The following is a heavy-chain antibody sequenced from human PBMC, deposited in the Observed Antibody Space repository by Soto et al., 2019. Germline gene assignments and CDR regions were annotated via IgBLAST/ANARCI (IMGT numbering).Heavy chain of an antibody. CDR1: GFTFSDYN. J-gene: IGHJ4*02. Sequence: GGSLRLSCVASGFTFSDYNMNWVRQAPGKGLEWVSYISSSTSHTNYADSVKGRFTISRDNAKNSLFLQMNSLRAEDTAVYYCARGRGAAADYFDFWGQGTLVTVSS. CDR3: ARGRGAAADYFDF. D-gene: IGHD6-13*01. CDR2: ISSSTSHT. V-gene: IGHV3-11*05.